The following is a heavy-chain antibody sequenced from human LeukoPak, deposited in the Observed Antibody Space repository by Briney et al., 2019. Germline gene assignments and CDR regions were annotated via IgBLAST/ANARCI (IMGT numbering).Heavy chain of an antibody. V-gene: IGHV4-4*09. CDR3: ASYIRNVHYYMDV. CDR2: IYTSGST. CDR1: GGFFDCKY. Sequence: NSSEPLSLSCSFSGGFFDCKYWSWLQPPPGKGLGWIGYIYTSGSTNFKHSLRSRVAMSKDTSKNQFSLKVYSVTAADTAVYYCASYIRNVHYYMDVWGKGTTVIVSS. D-gene: IGHD1-1*01. J-gene: IGHJ6*03.